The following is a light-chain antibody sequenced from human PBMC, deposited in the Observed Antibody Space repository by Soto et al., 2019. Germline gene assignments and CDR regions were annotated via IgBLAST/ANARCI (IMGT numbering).Light chain of an antibody. J-gene: IGKJ1*01. CDR2: LGS. CDR1: QSLLHSNGYNY. V-gene: IGKV2-28*01. CDR3: MQALQTPWT. Sequence: DIVMTQSPLSLPVTPGEPASISCRSSQSLLHSNGYNYLDWYLQKPGQPPQLLLYLGSNWASGVRDRFSGSGSGTDFTLKISRVEAEDVGVYYCMQALQTPWTFGQGTKVEIK.